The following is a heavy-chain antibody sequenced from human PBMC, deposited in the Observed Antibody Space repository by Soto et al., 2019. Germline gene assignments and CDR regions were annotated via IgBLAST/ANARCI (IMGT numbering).Heavy chain of an antibody. Sequence: SLRLSGAASRLTFNSYAMSWVRQALGKGLQCVSAISGSGDSTYSADTVKCRFTISRDTSKNTLFLKMNSLRAEDTAVYYCAKDFISASPPIRHNWFGNRAQGTLLTLSS. V-gene: IGHV3-23*01. D-gene: IGHD6-6*01. CDR3: AKDFISASPPIRHNWFGN. J-gene: IGHJ5*02. CDR1: RLTFNSYA. CDR2: ISGSGDST.